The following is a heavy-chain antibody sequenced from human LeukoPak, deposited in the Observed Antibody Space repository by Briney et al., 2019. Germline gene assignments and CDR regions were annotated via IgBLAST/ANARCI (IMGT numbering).Heavy chain of an antibody. Sequence: ASVKVSCKASGYTFTSYGISWVRQAPGQGLEWMGWISAYNGNTNYAQKLQGRVTMTTDTSTSTAYMELRSLRSDDTAVYYCARDSYSSSDLGWFDPWGQGTLVTVSS. CDR2: ISAYNGNT. CDR3: ARDSYSSSDLGWFDP. D-gene: IGHD6-6*01. V-gene: IGHV1-18*01. J-gene: IGHJ5*02. CDR1: GYTFTSYG.